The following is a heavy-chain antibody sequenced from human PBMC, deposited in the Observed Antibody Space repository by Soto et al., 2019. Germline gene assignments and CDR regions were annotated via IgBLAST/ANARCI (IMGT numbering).Heavy chain of an antibody. CDR1: GDSISRSPYY. Sequence: PSETLSLTCTVSGDSISRSPYYWGWIRQPPGKGLEWIGSIHYSGSTYYSPSLKSRGSIFVDTSKNQFSLKLRSVTAADTAVYYCARPNRQGVTMAFDIWGQGTMVTVSS. J-gene: IGHJ3*02. V-gene: IGHV4-39*01. D-gene: IGHD2-8*01. CDR2: IHYSGST. CDR3: ARPNRQGVTMAFDI.